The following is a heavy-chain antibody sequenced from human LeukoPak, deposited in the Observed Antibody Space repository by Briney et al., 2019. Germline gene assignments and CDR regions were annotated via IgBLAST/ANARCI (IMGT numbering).Heavy chain of an antibody. D-gene: IGHD3-10*01. J-gene: IGHJ4*02. Sequence: GSSVTVSFKSSGYTFTVYYMHLVRQAHGQGLEWMGWTNLNSGGTNYAQKFQGRVTMTRDTSISTAYMELSRLRSDDAAVYYCARGGLLWFGDPTQIFDYWGQGTLVTVSS. V-gene: IGHV1-2*02. CDR2: TNLNSGGT. CDR1: GYTFTVYY. CDR3: ARGGLLWFGDPTQIFDY.